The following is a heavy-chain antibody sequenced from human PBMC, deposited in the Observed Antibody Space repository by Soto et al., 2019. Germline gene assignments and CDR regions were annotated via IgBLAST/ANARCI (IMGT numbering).Heavy chain of an antibody. CDR2: IKSKSDGGTT. V-gene: IGHV3-15*01. J-gene: IGHJ5*02. Sequence: TGGSLRLSCAASGFTFSDAWMSWVRQAPGKGLDWVGRIKSKSDGGTTEYAAPVRGRFTTSRDDSKTTLYLQMNSLKTEDTAVYYCTTDLWRIAVVVGSTGYFNPWGQGTPVTVSS. CDR1: GFTFSDAW. D-gene: IGHD2-15*01. CDR3: TTDLWRIAVVVGSTGYFNP.